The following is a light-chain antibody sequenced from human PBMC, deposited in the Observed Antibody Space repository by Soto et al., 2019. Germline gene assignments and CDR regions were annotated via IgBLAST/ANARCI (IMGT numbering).Light chain of an antibody. Sequence: EIVMTQSPATLSVSPGERATLSCRASQSVSSNLAWYQQKPGQAPRLLIYGASTRATGIPARFSGGGSGTEFTLTISSLQSEYFAVYYCQQYNNSPQTFGQGTKVEIK. CDR1: QSVSSN. CDR3: QQYNNSPQT. CDR2: GAS. J-gene: IGKJ1*01. V-gene: IGKV3-15*01.